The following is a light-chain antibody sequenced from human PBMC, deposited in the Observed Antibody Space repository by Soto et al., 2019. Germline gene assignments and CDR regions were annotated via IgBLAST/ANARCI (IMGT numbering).Light chain of an antibody. CDR1: RGISSW. CDR2: AAS. CDR3: QQANSFPLT. J-gene: IGKJ4*01. V-gene: IGKV1D-12*01. Sequence: DLQMTQSPSSVSASVGARVTITCRASRGISSWLAWYQQKPGKAPKLLIYAASNLQGGVPSRFSGSGSGTDFTLTISTLQPEDFATYYCQQANSFPLTFGGGTRWIS.